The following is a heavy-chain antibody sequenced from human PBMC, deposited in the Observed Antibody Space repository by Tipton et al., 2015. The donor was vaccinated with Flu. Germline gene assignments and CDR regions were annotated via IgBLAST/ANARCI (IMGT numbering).Heavy chain of an antibody. Sequence: LRLSCTVSGASIRSHYWSWVRQTPGRGLEWIGYIYYKTTKYNPSLKSRVTMSVDTSKNQFSLKLSSVTAADTAVYYCARDRQITMIGRDAFDIWGQGTMVTVSS. CDR3: ARDRQITMIGRDAFDI. V-gene: IGHV4-59*11. J-gene: IGHJ3*02. D-gene: IGHD3-22*01. CDR2: IYYKTT. CDR1: GASIRSHY.